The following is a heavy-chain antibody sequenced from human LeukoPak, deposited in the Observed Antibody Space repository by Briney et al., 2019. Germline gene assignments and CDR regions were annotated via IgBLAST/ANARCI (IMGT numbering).Heavy chain of an antibody. CDR3: ARARGYSNYFSFDY. V-gene: IGHV3-21*01. D-gene: IGHD4-11*01. J-gene: IGHJ4*02. Sequence: GGSLRPSCAASGFTFSSYSMNWVRQAPGKGLEWVSSISSSSSSYIYYADSVKGRFTISRDNAKNSLYLQMNSLRAEDTAVYYCARARGYSNYFSFDYWGQGTLVTVSS. CDR1: GFTFSSYS. CDR2: ISSSSSSYI.